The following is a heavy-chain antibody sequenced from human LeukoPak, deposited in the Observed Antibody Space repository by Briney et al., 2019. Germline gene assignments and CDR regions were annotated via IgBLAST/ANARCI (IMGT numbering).Heavy chain of an antibody. Sequence: SETLSLTCIVSGGSISSRSYYWGWIRQPPGKGLEWIGSIYYSGTTYYNPSLKSRVTISVDTSKNQFSLKLSSVTAADTAVYYCARHGGGWFDPWGQGTRVTVSS. CDR1: GGSISSRSYY. V-gene: IGHV4-39*01. J-gene: IGHJ5*02. D-gene: IGHD3-16*01. CDR2: IYYSGTT. CDR3: ARHGGGWFDP.